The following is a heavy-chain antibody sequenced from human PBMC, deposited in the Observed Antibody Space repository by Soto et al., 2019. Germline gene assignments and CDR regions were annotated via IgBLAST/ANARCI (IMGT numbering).Heavy chain of an antibody. D-gene: IGHD1-7*01. CDR3: ARDRVPWNYEVFSY. V-gene: IGHV3-30-3*01. Sequence: GALRLSCAASGFTFSSYAMHWVRQAPGKGLEWVAVISYDGSNKYYADSVKGRFTISRDNSKNTLYLQINSLRAEDTAVYYCARDRVPWNYEVFSYWGQGTLVTVSS. CDR1: GFTFSSYA. CDR2: ISYDGSNK. J-gene: IGHJ4*02.